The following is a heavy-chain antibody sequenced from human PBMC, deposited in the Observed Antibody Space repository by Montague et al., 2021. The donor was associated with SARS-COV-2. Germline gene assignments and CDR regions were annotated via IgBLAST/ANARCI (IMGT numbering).Heavy chain of an antibody. J-gene: IGHJ4*02. CDR2: ISTSSSYI. CDR3: ARDPAQVAGIAAAGKADNNPFDY. CDR1: GFTFSSYS. Sequence: SLRLSCAASGFTFSSYSMNWVRQAPGKGLEWVSSISTSSSYIYYADSVKGRFTISRDNAKNSLYLQMNSLRAEDTAVYYRARDPAQVAGIAAAGKADNNPFDYWGQGALVTVSS. V-gene: IGHV3-21*01. D-gene: IGHD6-13*01.